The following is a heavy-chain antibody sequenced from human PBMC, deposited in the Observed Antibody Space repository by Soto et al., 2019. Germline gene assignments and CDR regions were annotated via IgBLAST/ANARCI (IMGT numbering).Heavy chain of an antibody. J-gene: IGHJ6*03. Sequence: GGSLRLSCAASGFTFSSYSMNWVRQAPGKGLEWVSSISSSSSYIYYADSVKGRFTISRDNAKNSLYLQMNSLRAEDTAVYYCARVYDFWSGYTFWDYYYYMDAWGKGTTVTVSS. D-gene: IGHD3-3*01. CDR1: GFTFSSYS. CDR3: ARVYDFWSGYTFWDYYYYMDA. V-gene: IGHV3-21*01. CDR2: ISSSSSYI.